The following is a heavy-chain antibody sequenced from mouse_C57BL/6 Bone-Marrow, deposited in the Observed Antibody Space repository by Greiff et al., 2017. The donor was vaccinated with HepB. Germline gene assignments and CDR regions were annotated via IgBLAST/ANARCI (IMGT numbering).Heavy chain of an antibody. CDR1: GYTFTSYW. J-gene: IGHJ2*01. CDR2: IDPSDSET. Sequence: QVQLQQPGAELVRPGSSVKLSCKASGYTFTSYWMHWVKQRPIQGLEWIGNIDPSDSETHYNQKFKDKATLTVDKSSSTAYMQLSSLTSEDPAVYYCAREGIYYYGSSRFDYWGQGTTLTVSS. CDR3: AREGIYYYGSSRFDY. D-gene: IGHD1-1*01. V-gene: IGHV1-52*01.